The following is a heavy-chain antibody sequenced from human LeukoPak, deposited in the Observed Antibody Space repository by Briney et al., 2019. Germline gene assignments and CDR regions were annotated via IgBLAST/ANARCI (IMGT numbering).Heavy chain of an antibody. Sequence: GGTLRLSCAASGFSFSSYGMSWVRQAPGKGLEWVSAISSTGGTTYYADSVKGRLTISRDNSKNTLYLQMNSLRAEDTAVYYCARGPSGYHNTGGQGTLVTVSS. CDR3: ARGPSGYHNT. J-gene: IGHJ4*02. V-gene: IGHV3-23*01. D-gene: IGHD5-12*01. CDR2: ISSTGGTT. CDR1: GFSFSSYG.